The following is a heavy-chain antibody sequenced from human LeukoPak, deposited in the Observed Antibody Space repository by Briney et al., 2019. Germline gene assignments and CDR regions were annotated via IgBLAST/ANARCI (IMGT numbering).Heavy chain of an antibody. CDR3: AKRTSGSSWYSSDY. Sequence: GGSLRLSCAASGFTFGSFAMNWVRQAPGKGLEWVSTMSGDATSTYYADSVKGRFTISRDNSKNTLYLQMNSLRADDTAVYYCAKRTSGSSWYSSDYWGQGTLVTVSS. V-gene: IGHV3-23*01. CDR1: GFTFGSFA. D-gene: IGHD6-13*01. CDR2: MSGDATST. J-gene: IGHJ4*02.